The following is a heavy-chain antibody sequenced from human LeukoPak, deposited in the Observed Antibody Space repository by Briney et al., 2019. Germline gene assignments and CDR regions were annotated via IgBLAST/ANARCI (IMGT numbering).Heavy chain of an antibody. V-gene: IGHV4-34*01. Sequence: PSETLSLTCAVYGGSFSGYYWSWIRQPPGKGLGWIGEINHSGSTNYNPSLKRRVTISVAPSKTQSSLKLSSVTAADTAVYYCAREVYSYGSAPRAPVQYNSFDPWGQGTLVTVSS. D-gene: IGHD5-18*01. CDR3: AREVYSYGSAPRAPVQYNSFDP. CDR2: INHSGST. CDR1: GGSFSGYY. J-gene: IGHJ5*02.